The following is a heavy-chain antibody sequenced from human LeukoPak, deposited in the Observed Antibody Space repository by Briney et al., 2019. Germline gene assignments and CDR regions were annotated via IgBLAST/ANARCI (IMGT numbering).Heavy chain of an antibody. J-gene: IGHJ4*02. CDR3: ARGFEVVGATFDY. D-gene: IGHD1-26*01. CDR1: GFTFSSYW. CDR2: IKQDGSEK. Sequence: PGGSLRLSCAASGFTFSSYWMSWVRQAPGKGLEWVANIKQDGSEKYYVDSVKGRFTISRDNAKNSLYLQMNSLRAEDTAVCYCARGFEVVGATFDYWGQGTLVTVSS. V-gene: IGHV3-7*01.